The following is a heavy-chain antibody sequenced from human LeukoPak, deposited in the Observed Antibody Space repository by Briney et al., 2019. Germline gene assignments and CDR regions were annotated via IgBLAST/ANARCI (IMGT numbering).Heavy chain of an antibody. J-gene: IGHJ6*03. CDR1: GGTFSSYA. CDR2: IIPIFGTA. V-gene: IGHV1-69*06. Sequence: SVKVSCKASGGTFSSYAISWVRQAPGQGLEWVGGIIPIFGTANYAQKFQGRVTITADKSTSTAYMELSSLRSEDTAVYYCAREGGYSGYDPYYYYYYYMDVWGKGTTVTVSS. CDR3: AREGGYSGYDPYYYYYYYMDV. D-gene: IGHD5-12*01.